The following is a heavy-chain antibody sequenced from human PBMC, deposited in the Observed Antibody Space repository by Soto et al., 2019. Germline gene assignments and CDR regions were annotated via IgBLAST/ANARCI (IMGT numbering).Heavy chain of an antibody. CDR1: GYSFISYW. CDR2: FYPGDSTS. Sequence: GESLKISCKTSGYSFISYWVAWVRQKPGKGLGWMGTFYPGDSTSTYSPSFQGQVTISVDKSISTAYLHLSSLKASDTAMYYCARIIGYCRNNDCSWTFDIWGQGTTVTVSS. V-gene: IGHV5-51*01. J-gene: IGHJ3*02. D-gene: IGHD2-2*03. CDR3: ARIIGYCRNNDCSWTFDI.